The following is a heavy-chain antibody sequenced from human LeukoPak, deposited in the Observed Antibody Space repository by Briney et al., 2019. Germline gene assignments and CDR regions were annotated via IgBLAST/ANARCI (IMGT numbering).Heavy chain of an antibody. CDR3: ARDFYDILTGYTEPLDY. CDR2: ISAYNGNT. CDR1: GYTFTSYG. V-gene: IGHV1-18*01. J-gene: IGHJ4*02. D-gene: IGHD3-9*01. Sequence: ASVKVSCKASGYTFTSYGISWVRQAPGQGLEWMGWISAYNGNTNYAQKLQGRVTMTTDTSTSTAYMELRSLRSDDTAVYYCARDFYDILTGYTEPLDYWGQGTLVTVSS.